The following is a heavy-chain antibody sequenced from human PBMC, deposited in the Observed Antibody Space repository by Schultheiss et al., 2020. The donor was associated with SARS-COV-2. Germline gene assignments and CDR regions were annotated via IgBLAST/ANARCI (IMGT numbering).Heavy chain of an antibody. J-gene: IGHJ6*03. V-gene: IGHV3-21*01. CDR3: AKDISPLGPILRDHYYYMTV. Sequence: GESLKISCAASGFTVSSNYMNWVRQAPGKGLEWVSSISSSSSYIYYADSVKGRFTISRDNSKNTLYLQMSSLRAEDTAVYYCAKDISPLGPILRDHYYYMTVWGRGPTVTVPS. D-gene: IGHD2-15*01. CDR1: GFTVSSNY. CDR2: ISSSSSYI.